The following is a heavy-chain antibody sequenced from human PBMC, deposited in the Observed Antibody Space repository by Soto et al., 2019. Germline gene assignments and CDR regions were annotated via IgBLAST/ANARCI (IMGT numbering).Heavy chain of an antibody. D-gene: IGHD5-18*01. J-gene: IGHJ5*02. CDR1: GGSFSGYY. CDR3: ARGREHQDTAIVWFDP. V-gene: IGHV4-34*01. CDR2: INHSGST. Sequence: RSETLSLTCAVYGGSFSGYYWGWIRQPPGKWLGWIGEINHSGSTNYNPSLKSRVTISVDTSKNQCSLKLSSVTAADTAVYYCARGREHQDTAIVWFDPWGQGTLVTVS.